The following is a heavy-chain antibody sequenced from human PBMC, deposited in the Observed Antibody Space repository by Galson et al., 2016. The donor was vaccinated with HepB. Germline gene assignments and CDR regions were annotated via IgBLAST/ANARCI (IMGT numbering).Heavy chain of an antibody. CDR2: FYYSGTT. V-gene: IGHV4-30-4*01. Sequence: LTCTVSGGSISSGDYYWSWIRQPPGKGLEWIGYFYYSGTTYYNPSLKSRSTISVDTSKNQFSLKLSSVTAADTAVYYCARVHLGSNWSNNWFDPWGQGTTVTVSS. J-gene: IGHJ5*01. CDR1: GGSISSGDYY. CDR3: ARVHLGSNWSNNWFDP. D-gene: IGHD6-13*01.